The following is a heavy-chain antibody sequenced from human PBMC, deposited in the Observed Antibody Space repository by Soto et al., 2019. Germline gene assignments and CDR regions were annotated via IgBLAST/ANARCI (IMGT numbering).Heavy chain of an antibody. D-gene: IGHD2-2*01. V-gene: IGHV4-59*01. J-gene: IGHJ4*02. CDR1: GGSISSYY. CDR2: IYYSGST. CDR3: ALGYCSSTSCYAGFDY. Sequence: PSETLSLTCTVSGGSISSYYWSWIRQPPGKGLEWIGYIYYSGSTNYNPSLKSRVTISVDTSKSQFSLKLSSVTAADTAVYYCALGYCSSTSCYAGFDYWGQGTLVTVSS.